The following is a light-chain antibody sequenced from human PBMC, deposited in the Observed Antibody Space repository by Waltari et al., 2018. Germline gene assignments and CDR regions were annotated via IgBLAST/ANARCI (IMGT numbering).Light chain of an antibody. J-gene: IGLJ1*01. CDR2: EVS. Sequence: QSALTQPASVSGSPGQSITISCSGTDSDVGAYDFVSWYQQHPGKAPHPLIYEVSNRPSGISNRFSASKSCNTASLTISGLQAEDEADYYCSSYTTSSAPGVFGTGTRVTVL. CDR1: DSDVGAYDF. V-gene: IGLV2-14*01. CDR3: SSYTTSSAPGV.